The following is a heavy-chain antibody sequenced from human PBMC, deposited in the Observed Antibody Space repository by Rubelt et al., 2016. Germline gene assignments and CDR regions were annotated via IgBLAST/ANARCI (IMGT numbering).Heavy chain of an antibody. CDR2: IYSGGNT. D-gene: IGHD7-27*01. J-gene: IGHJ4*02. CDR1: GFSVSSSY. Sequence: EFQVVESGGGLVQPGGSLRLSCVVSGFSVSSSYMNWVCQAPGKGLEWVSMIYSGGNTYYADSVKGRFTISTDNSKEPLYVQMNSRGAEDTAVYYCARGGGLPPGEWGQGTLVTVSS. V-gene: IGHV3-66*01. CDR3: ARGGGLPPGE.